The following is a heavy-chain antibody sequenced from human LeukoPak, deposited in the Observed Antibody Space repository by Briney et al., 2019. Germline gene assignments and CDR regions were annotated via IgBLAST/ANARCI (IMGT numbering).Heavy chain of an antibody. V-gene: IGHV4-59*01. D-gene: IGHD3-22*01. CDR1: GGSISTYY. J-gene: IGHJ4*02. CDR3: ARVVRMYYYDSSDSPDYFDY. CDR2: IYYSGST. Sequence: SETLSLTCTVSGGSISTYYWSWIRQPPGKGLEWIGYIYYSGSTNYNPSLKSRVSISVDTSKNQFSLKLSSVTAADPAVYYCARVVRMYYYDSSDSPDYFDYWGQGTLVTVSS.